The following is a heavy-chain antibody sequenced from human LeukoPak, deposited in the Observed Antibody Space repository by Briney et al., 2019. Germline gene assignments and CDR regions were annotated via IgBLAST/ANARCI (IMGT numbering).Heavy chain of an antibody. Sequence: SGTLSLTCALSGGSISSSNWWSWVRQPPGKGLEWIGEIYHRGSTNYNPSLKSRVTISVDKSKNQFSLKLSSVTAADTAVYYCARGGDSAAVAVGIDYWDQGTLVTVSS. CDR1: GGSISSSNW. CDR3: ARGGDSAAVAVGIDY. CDR2: IYHRGST. J-gene: IGHJ4*02. V-gene: IGHV4-4*02. D-gene: IGHD6-19*01.